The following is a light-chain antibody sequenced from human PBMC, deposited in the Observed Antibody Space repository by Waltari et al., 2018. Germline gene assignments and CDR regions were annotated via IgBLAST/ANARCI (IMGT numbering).Light chain of an antibody. J-gene: IGLJ2*01. CDR1: SLRSYS. CDR3: HSRDASGVGGS. V-gene: IGLV3-19*01. Sequence: SSELTQDPTVSVAMGQTVRIPCQGDSLRSYSASWYQQRPGQAPILVFSGNNNRPSGVPDRFSGSSSDNTAVLTITGAQAEDEASYYCHSRDASGVGGSFGGGTKLTVL. CDR2: GNN.